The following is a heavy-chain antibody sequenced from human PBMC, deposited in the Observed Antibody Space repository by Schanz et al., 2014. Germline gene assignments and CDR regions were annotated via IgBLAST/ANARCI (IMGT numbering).Heavy chain of an antibody. CDR1: GGTFSSYT. J-gene: IGHJ4*02. CDR2: IISILGIP. Sequence: QVQLVQSGAEVKKPGSSVKVSCKASGGTFSSYTISWVRQAPGQGLEWMGRIISILGIPNYAQKFQGRVTFTADKSTSTAYMELSSLKSEDTAVYYCARGNRLQYYDDIWGSYRDPSELDYWGQGTLVTVSS. D-gene: IGHD3-16*02. V-gene: IGHV1-69*02. CDR3: ARGNRLQYYDDIWGSYRDPSELDY.